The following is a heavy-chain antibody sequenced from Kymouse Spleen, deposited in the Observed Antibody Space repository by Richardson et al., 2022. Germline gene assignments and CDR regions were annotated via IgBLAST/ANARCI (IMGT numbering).Heavy chain of an antibody. J-gene: IGHJ4*02. Sequence: QVQLQQWGAGLLKPSETLSLTCAVYGGSFSGYYWSWIRQPPGKGLEWIGEINHSGSTNYNPSLKSRVTISVDTSKNQFSLKLSSVTAADTAVYYCARGQTGTTVPL*LLGPGNPGHRLL. CDR2: INHSGST. CDR1: GGSFSGYY. V-gene: IGHV4-34*01. CDR3: ARGQTGTTVPL*L. D-gene: IGHD1-7*01.